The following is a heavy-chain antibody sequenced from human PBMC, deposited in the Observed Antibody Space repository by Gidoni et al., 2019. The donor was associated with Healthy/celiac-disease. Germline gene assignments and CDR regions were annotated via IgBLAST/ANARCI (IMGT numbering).Heavy chain of an antibody. V-gene: IGHV3-53*02. J-gene: IGHJ6*02. CDR3: ARESFYDYVRYGMDV. Sequence: EVQQVETGGGLIQPGGSLRLSCAASGFTVSSNYMSWIRQDPGKGLEWVSVIYSGGSTYYADSVKGRFTISRDNSKNTLYLQMNSRRAEDTAVYYCARESFYDYVRYGMDVWDQGTTVTVSS. D-gene: IGHD3-16*01. CDR2: IYSGGST. CDR1: GFTVSSNY.